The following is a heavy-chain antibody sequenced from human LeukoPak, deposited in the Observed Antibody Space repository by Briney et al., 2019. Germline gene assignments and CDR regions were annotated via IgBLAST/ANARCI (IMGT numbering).Heavy chain of an antibody. V-gene: IGHV4-38-2*02. CDR2: ISHAGST. Sequence: SETLSLTCTVSGYSISSGYYWGWVRQPPGKGLEWIGSISHAGSTDYSPSLKSRVTISLDTSKNQFSLKLSSVTAADTAVYYCARDFDYYDSSGYYYPYYFDYCGQGTLVTVSS. CDR3: ARDFDYYDSSGYYYPYYFDY. CDR1: GYSISSGYY. D-gene: IGHD3-22*01. J-gene: IGHJ4*02.